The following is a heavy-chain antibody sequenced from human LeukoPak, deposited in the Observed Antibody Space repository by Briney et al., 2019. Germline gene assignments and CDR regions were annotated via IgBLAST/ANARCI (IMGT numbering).Heavy chain of an antibody. CDR1: AFTVSNYG. D-gene: IGHD6-25*01. J-gene: IGHJ4*02. CDR2: ITAGGRTT. CDR3: AKKRVDDRPPLH. Sequence: GRCLTPAWVAAAFTVSNYGMSWVRQAAGKWRGWVLGITAGGRTTSSADSVKGRYTISRENSKSTLYLQMKRLRADDTVVYYCAKKRVDDRPPLHWGQGTLVTVSS. V-gene: IGHV3-23*01.